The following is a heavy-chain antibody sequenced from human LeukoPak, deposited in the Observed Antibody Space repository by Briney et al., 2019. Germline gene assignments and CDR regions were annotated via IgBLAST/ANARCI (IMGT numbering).Heavy chain of an antibody. CDR2: ISYDGSNK. CDR1: GFTFSSYA. Sequence: GSLILSCAASGFTFSSYAMHWVRQAPGKGPEWVAVISYDGSNKYYADSVKGRFTISRDNSKNTLYLQMNSLRAEDTAVYYCATNSYDSSGYYYHYWGQGTLVTVSS. V-gene: IGHV3-30-3*01. J-gene: IGHJ4*02. CDR3: ATNSYDSSGYYYHY. D-gene: IGHD3-22*01.